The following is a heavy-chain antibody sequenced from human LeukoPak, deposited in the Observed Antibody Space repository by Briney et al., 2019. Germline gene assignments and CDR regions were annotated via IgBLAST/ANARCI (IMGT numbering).Heavy chain of an antibody. Sequence: SGGSLRLSCEASGFMFIGYGMHWVRQTPGEGLEWVAFIRYDGRHEYYTDSVKGRFTISRDNSKNTLYLQMNSLRAEDTAVYYCARRSGIAVAGAFDYWGQGTLVTVSS. CDR1: GFMFIGYG. CDR2: IRYDGRHE. V-gene: IGHV3-30*02. CDR3: ARRSGIAVAGAFDY. J-gene: IGHJ4*02. D-gene: IGHD6-19*01.